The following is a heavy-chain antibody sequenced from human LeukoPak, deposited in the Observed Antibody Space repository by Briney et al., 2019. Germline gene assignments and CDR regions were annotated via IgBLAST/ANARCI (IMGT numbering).Heavy chain of an antibody. J-gene: IGHJ4*02. V-gene: IGHV3-9*01. CDR3: ARGFNDFWSGSQLEY. CDR2: ISSNGHDT. Sequence: GGSLRLSCLTSGISFEDYAMHWVRLVPGKGLEWVAGISSNGHDTVYADSLRGRFTISRDNSKSTVYLEINSLRSEDTAIYYCARGFNDFWSGSQLEYWGQGTLVTVSS. CDR1: GISFEDYA. D-gene: IGHD3-3*01.